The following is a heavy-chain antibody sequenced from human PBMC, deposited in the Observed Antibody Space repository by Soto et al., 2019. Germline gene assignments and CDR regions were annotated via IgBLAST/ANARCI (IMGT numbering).Heavy chain of an antibody. Sequence: QVQLVQSGAEVKKPGSSVKVSCKASGGTFSSYAISWVRQAPGQGLEWMGGIIPIFGTANYAQKFQGRVTITPDEATSTASMELTSMRADVTAVYFWAGDASGCWYFDFWGRGTLVAVAA. CDR2: IIPIFGTA. J-gene: IGHJ2*01. CDR1: GGTFSSYA. CDR3: AGDASGCWYFDF. D-gene: IGHD1-26*01. V-gene: IGHV1-69*05.